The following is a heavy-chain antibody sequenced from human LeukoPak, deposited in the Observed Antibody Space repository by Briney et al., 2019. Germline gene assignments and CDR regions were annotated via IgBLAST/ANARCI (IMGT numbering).Heavy chain of an antibody. CDR1: GFTFSGSA. CDR3: TRHLQVDGSGRRQYYYYYYYMDV. CDR2: IRSKANSYAT. Sequence: PGGSLRLSCAASGFTFSGSAMHWVRQASGKGLEWVGRIRSKANSYATAYAASVKGRFTISRDDSKNTAYLQMNSLKTEDTAVYYCTRHLQVDGSGRRQYYYYYYYMDVWGKGTTVTVSS. J-gene: IGHJ6*03. D-gene: IGHD3-10*01. V-gene: IGHV3-73*01.